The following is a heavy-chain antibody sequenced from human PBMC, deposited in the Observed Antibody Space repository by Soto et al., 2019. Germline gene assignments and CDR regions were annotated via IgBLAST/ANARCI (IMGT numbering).Heavy chain of an antibody. J-gene: IGHJ4*02. Sequence: QVQLQESGPGLVKPSQTLSLTCTVSGGSISSGGYYWSWIRQHPGKGLEWIGYIYYSGSTYYNPSLKSRVTISVDTSKNQFSLKLSSVTAAETAVYYCARSTTVVTYFDYWGQGTLVTVSS. CDR3: ARSTTVVTYFDY. CDR1: GGSISSGGYY. V-gene: IGHV4-31*03. CDR2: IYYSGST. D-gene: IGHD4-17*01.